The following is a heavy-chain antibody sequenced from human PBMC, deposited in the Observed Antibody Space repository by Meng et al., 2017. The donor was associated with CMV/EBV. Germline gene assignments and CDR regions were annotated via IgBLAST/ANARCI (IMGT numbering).Heavy chain of an antibody. CDR3: ARGDYFDY. CDR2: ISYDGSNK. J-gene: IGHJ4*02. V-gene: IGHV3-30-3*01. CDR1: GFTFSSYA. Sequence: VHAVSSGGVVVQPGRSLRLSCVASGFTFSSYAMPWVRQAPGKGLEWVAVISYDGSNKYYADSVKGRFTISRDNSKNTLYLQMNSLRAEDTAAYYCARGDYFDYWGQGTLVTVSS.